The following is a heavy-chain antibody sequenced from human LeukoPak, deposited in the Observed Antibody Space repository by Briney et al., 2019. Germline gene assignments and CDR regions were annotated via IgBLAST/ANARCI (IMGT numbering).Heavy chain of an antibody. CDR2: INPNSGGT. Sequence: ASVKVSXKTSGYTFTGYYMHWVRQAPGQGLEWIGRINPNSGGTNYVQKFQGRVTMTRDTSISTAYMEMSRLRSDDTAVYYCARGYGDFNAFDIWGQGTMVTVSS. J-gene: IGHJ3*02. D-gene: IGHD4-17*01. CDR3: ARGYGDFNAFDI. CDR1: GYTFTGYY. V-gene: IGHV1-2*06.